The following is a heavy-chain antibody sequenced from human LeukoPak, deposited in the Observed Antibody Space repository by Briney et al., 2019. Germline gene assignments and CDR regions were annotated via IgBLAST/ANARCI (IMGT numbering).Heavy chain of an antibody. V-gene: IGHV3-21*01. CDR1: GFTFSSYS. J-gene: IGHJ4*02. CDR2: ISSSSSYI. D-gene: IGHD3-22*01. CDR3: ARDLGYYYDSSGPGGFGY. Sequence: GGSLRLSCAASGFTFSSYSMNWVRQAPGKGLEWVSSISSSSSYIYYADSVKGRFTISRDNAKNSLYLQMNSLRAEDTAVYYCARDLGYYYDSSGPGGFGYWGQGTLVTVSS.